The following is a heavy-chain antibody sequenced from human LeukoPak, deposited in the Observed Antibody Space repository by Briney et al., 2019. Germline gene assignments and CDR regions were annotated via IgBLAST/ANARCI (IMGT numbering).Heavy chain of an antibody. CDR3: ARGRPVSGSYYVY. CDR1: GGSFSGYY. D-gene: IGHD1-26*01. CDR2: INHSGST. Sequence: SETLSLTCAVYGGSFSGYYWSWIRQPPGKGLEWIGEINHSGSTNYNPSLKSRVTISVDTSKNQFSLKLSPVTAADTAVYYCARGRPVSGSYYVYWGQGTLVTVSS. J-gene: IGHJ4*02. V-gene: IGHV4-34*01.